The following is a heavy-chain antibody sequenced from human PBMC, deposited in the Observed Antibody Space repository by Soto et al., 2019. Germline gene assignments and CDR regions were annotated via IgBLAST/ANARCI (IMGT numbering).Heavy chain of an antibody. J-gene: IGHJ4*02. V-gene: IGHV3-48*01. CDR1: GFTFSAYY. Sequence: SGGSLRLSCAASGFTFSAYYMNWVRQAPGKGLEWVSYISPGSTTIYYADSVKGRFTISRDNGKNSLYLQMNSLRAEDTAVYYCARDKRNGDYWGQGTLVTVSS. CDR2: ISPGSTTI. D-gene: IGHD2-8*01. CDR3: ARDKRNGDY.